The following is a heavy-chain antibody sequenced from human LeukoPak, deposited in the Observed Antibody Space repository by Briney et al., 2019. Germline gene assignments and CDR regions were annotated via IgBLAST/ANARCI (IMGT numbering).Heavy chain of an antibody. CDR2: ISSGSTYT. Sequence: GGSLRLSCTASGFTFSSYSMNWVRQAPGKGLEWVSPISSGSTYTYYADSVKGRFTISRDNAKNSLYLQMNSLRAEDTAVYSCARTSEGSTAATGTPFDSWGQGILVTVSS. J-gene: IGHJ4*02. D-gene: IGHD6-13*01. V-gene: IGHV3-21*01. CDR1: GFTFSSYS. CDR3: ARTSEGSTAATGTPFDS.